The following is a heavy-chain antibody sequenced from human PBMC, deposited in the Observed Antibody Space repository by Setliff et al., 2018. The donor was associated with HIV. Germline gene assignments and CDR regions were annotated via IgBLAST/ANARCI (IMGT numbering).Heavy chain of an antibody. Sequence: ASVKVSCKASGYTFSNYGISWVRQAPGQGLEWMGWISPYNGNTNYVQKLQGRVTITTDTSTSTAYMELRSLRSDDTAVYYCARDRTIFGVEDPRLSHLDYWGQGTLVTVSS. J-gene: IGHJ4*02. CDR1: GYTFSNYG. V-gene: IGHV1-18*01. CDR3: ARDRTIFGVEDPRLSHLDY. CDR2: ISPYNGNT. D-gene: IGHD3-3*01.